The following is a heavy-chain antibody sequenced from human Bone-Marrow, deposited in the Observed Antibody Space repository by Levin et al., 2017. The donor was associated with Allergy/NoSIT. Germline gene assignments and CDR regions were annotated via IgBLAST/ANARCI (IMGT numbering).Heavy chain of an antibody. D-gene: IGHD6-13*01. CDR1: GFTFSSYG. J-gene: IGHJ4*02. V-gene: IGHV3-33*01. CDR3: ASHRIAAAGTIEY. CDR2: IWYDGSNK. Sequence: GESLKISCAASGFTFSSYGMHWVRQAPGKGLEWVAVIWYDGSNKYYADSVKGRFTISRDNSKNTLYLQMNSLRAEDTAVYYCASHRIAAAGTIEYWGQGTLVTVSS.